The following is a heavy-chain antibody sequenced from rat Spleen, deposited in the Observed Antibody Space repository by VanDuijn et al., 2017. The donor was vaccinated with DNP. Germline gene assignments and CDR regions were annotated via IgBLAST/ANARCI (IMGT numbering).Heavy chain of an antibody. CDR2: ISSSAGSRT. Sequence: EVQLVESGGGLVQPGRSLKLSCAASGFTFSYYGMAWVRQAPKKGLEWVTSISSSAGSRTYYGDSVKGRFTISRDNAYSTLYLQMDSLRSEDTATYYCARVGDYHDGGYGDALDAWGQGTSVTVSS. V-gene: IGHV5-22*01. J-gene: IGHJ4*01. CDR3: ARVGDYHDGGYGDALDA. D-gene: IGHD1-12*02. CDR1: GFTFSYYG.